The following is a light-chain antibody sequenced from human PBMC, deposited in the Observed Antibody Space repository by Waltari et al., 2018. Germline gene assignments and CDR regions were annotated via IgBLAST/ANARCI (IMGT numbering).Light chain of an antibody. V-gene: IGLV1-47*01. CDR1: SSNIGSNY. J-gene: IGLJ2*01. CDR2: MNN. CDR3: AAWDDSLSGVV. Sequence: SVLTQPPSASGTPGQRVTIPCSGSSSNIGSNYVYWYQQLPGTAPKLLIYMNNQRPSGVPDRFSGSKSGTSASLAISGLRSEDEADYYCAAWDDSLSGVVFGGGTKLTVL.